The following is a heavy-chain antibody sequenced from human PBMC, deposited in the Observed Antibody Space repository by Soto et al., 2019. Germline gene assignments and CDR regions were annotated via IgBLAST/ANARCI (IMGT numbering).Heavy chain of an antibody. Sequence: SETLPLTCTAYGGSMRNYFCTWIRQPPRKGLEWIGYTHYSRTTSFFPSYNPPLRSRVTISTYTSKNQFSLKLLSVTTADTAVYFCAAGEASSRNPAPYYLDFWGQGTLVTVSS. J-gene: IGHJ4*02. CDR1: GGSMRNYF. V-gene: IGHV4-59*01. CDR2: THYSRTT. CDR3: AAGEASSRNPAPYYLDF. D-gene: IGHD6-13*01.